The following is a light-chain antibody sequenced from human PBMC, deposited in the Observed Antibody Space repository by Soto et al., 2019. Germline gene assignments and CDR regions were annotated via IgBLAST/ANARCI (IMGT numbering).Light chain of an antibody. V-gene: IGKV3D-20*02. CDR2: GAS. Sequence: EIVLTQSPGTLSLSPGERATLSCRASQPVSSNYLAWYQQKPGQAPRLLIYGASSRATDIPDRFSGSGSGTDFTLTISSLQPEDFAVYYCQQRSNWLTFGGGTKVDIK. J-gene: IGKJ4*01. CDR1: QPVSSNY. CDR3: QQRSNWLT.